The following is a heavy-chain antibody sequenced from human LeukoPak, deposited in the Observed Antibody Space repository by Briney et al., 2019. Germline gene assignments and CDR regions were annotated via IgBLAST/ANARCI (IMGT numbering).Heavy chain of an antibody. Sequence: PGGSLRLSCAASGFTFSSYSMKWVRQAPGKGLEWVSSISSSSSSIYYADSVKGRFTISRDSAKNSLYLLMNSLRAEDTAVYYCARDKDSGYDRIFDYWGQGTLVTVSS. CDR2: ISSSSSSI. V-gene: IGHV3-21*01. J-gene: IGHJ4*02. D-gene: IGHD5-12*01. CDR1: GFTFSSYS. CDR3: ARDKDSGYDRIFDY.